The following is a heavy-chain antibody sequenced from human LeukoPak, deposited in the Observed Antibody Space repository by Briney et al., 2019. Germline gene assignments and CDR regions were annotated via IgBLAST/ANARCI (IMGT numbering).Heavy chain of an antibody. CDR3: AKDLGYCSGGSCYHFDY. D-gene: IGHD2-15*01. CDR2: TSYDGSNK. V-gene: IGHV3-30*18. J-gene: IGHJ4*02. CDR1: GFTFSSYG. Sequence: PGGSLRLSCAASGFTFSSYGMHWVRQAPGKGLEWVAVTSYDGSNKYYADSVKGRFTISRDNSKNTLYLQMNSLRAEDTAVYYCAKDLGYCSGGSCYHFDYWGQGTLVTVSS.